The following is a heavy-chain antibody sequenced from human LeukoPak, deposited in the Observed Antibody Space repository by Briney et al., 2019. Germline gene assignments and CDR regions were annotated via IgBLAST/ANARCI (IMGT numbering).Heavy chain of an antibody. CDR3: ARRAAVAGWNYYFDY. D-gene: IGHD6-19*01. Sequence: SETLSLTCTVSGGSISSYYWSWIRQPPGKGLEWIGYIYYSGSTNYNPSLKSRVTISVDTSKNQFSLKLSSVTAADTAVYYCARRAAVAGWNYYFDYWGRGTLVTVSS. CDR2: IYYSGST. J-gene: IGHJ4*02. CDR1: GGSISSYY. V-gene: IGHV4-59*01.